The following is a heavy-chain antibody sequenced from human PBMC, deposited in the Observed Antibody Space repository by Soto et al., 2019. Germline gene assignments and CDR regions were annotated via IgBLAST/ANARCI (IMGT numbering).Heavy chain of an antibody. Sequence: QVQLVESGGGVVQPGRSLRLSCAASGFSFSSYGMHWVRQAPGKGLEWVAVISSDGSNKYYADSVKGRFTISRDNSKNTLYLQMYSLRAEDTAVYYCAKGTGYSKGYWGQGTLVTVSS. CDR2: ISSDGSNK. V-gene: IGHV3-30*18. CDR3: AKGTGYSKGY. CDR1: GFSFSSYG. D-gene: IGHD5-12*01. J-gene: IGHJ4*02.